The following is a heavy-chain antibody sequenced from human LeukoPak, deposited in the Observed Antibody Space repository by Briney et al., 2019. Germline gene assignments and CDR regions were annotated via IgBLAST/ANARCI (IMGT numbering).Heavy chain of an antibody. Sequence: SETLSLTCSVSAGSISNYYWSWIRQPPGKGLEWIAYIYYSGSTNYNPSLKSRVTISVDTFKNQFSLNLSSVTAADTAVYYCARLSHPADSSWFFDYWGQGTLVTVSS. D-gene: IGHD6-13*01. CDR3: ARLSHPADSSWFFDY. CDR1: AGSISNYY. CDR2: IYYSGST. J-gene: IGHJ4*02. V-gene: IGHV4-59*08.